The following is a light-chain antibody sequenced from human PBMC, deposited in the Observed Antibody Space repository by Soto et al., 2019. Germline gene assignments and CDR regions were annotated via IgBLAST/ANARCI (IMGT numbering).Light chain of an antibody. Sequence: SYELTQPPSVSVAPGKTARITCGGNNIGSKSVHWYQQKPGQAPVLVIYYDSDRPSGIPERFSGSNSGNTATLTISRVEAGXXXXYYCQVWDSSSDHVVFGGGTKLTVL. V-gene: IGLV3-21*04. CDR1: NIGSKS. J-gene: IGLJ2*01. CDR2: YDS. CDR3: QVWDSSSDHVV.